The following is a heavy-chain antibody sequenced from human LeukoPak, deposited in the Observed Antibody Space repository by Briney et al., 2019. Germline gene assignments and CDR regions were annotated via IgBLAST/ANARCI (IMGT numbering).Heavy chain of an antibody. V-gene: IGHV3-7*01. CDR2: INQDGGEK. CDR1: EFIFTISW. D-gene: IGHD3-10*01. Sequence: PGGSLRLSCAASEFIFTISWMSWVRQAPGQGLEWAANINQDGGEKYYVDSVKGRFTISRDNAKKSLFLQMNSLRAEDTAVYFCARVVPPLYFFDYWGQGTPVTVS. J-gene: IGHJ4*02. CDR3: ARVVPPLYFFDY.